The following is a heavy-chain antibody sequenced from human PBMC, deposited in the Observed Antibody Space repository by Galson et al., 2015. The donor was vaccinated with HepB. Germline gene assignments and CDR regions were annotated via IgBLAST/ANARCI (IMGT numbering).Heavy chain of an antibody. J-gene: IGHJ6*03. CDR3: ARVYSWNGRGYYYYMDV. V-gene: IGHV1-18*01. Sequence: SVKVSCKASGYTFTSYGISWVRQAPGQGLEWMGWISAYNGNTNYAQKLQGRVTMTTGTSTNTAYMELRSLRSDDTAVYYCARVYSWNGRGYYYYMDVWGKGTTVTVSS. D-gene: IGHD1-20*01. CDR2: ISAYNGNT. CDR1: GYTFTSYG.